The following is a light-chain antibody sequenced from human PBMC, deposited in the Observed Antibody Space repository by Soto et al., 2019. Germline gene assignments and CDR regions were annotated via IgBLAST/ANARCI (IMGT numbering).Light chain of an antibody. Sequence: DIQMTQSTSTLSASVGDRVTITCRASQSISSWLAWYQQKPGKAPKLLIYKASSLESGVPSRFSCSGSGTEFTLPISSLQPDDFATYYCQQYNSYSRTFGQGTKVEIK. J-gene: IGKJ1*01. CDR1: QSISSW. CDR3: QQYNSYSRT. V-gene: IGKV1-5*03. CDR2: KAS.